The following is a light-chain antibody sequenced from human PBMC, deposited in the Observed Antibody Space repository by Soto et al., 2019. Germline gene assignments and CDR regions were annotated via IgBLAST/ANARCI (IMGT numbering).Light chain of an antibody. J-gene: IGKJ5*01. Sequence: EIVMTQSPATLSVSPGERATLSCRASQSVSNNLAWYQQKPGQAPRLLIYGASTRATGIPARFSGSGSGTEFTLTISRLQSEDFAVCYCQQYNNWAITFGQGTRLEIK. CDR3: QQYNNWAIT. CDR1: QSVSNN. CDR2: GAS. V-gene: IGKV3-15*01.